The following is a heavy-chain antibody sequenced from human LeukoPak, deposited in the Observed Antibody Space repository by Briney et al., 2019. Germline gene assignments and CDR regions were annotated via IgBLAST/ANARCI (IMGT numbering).Heavy chain of an antibody. V-gene: IGHV1-69*01. CDR1: GGTFSSYA. Sequence: SVKVSCKASGGTFSSYAISWVRQAPGQGLEWTGGIIPIFGTANYAQKFQGRVTITADESTSTAYMELSSLRSEDTAVYYCARVRREGYYDSSGYPDYWGQGTLVTVSS. CDR3: ARVRREGYYDSSGYPDY. CDR2: IIPIFGTA. D-gene: IGHD3-22*01. J-gene: IGHJ4*02.